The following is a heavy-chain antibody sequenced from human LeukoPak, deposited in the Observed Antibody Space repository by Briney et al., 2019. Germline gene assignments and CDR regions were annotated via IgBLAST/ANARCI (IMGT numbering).Heavy chain of an antibody. Sequence: GSSVKVSCKASGGTFSSYAISWVRQAPGQGLEWMGGIIPIFGTANYAQKFQGRVTITADESTSTAYMELSSLRSEDTAVYYCAREVVVAATYNWFDPLGPGNPGHRLL. CDR3: AREVVVAATYNWFDP. V-gene: IGHV1-69*01. J-gene: IGHJ5*02. CDR2: IIPIFGTA. D-gene: IGHD2-15*01. CDR1: GGTFSSYA.